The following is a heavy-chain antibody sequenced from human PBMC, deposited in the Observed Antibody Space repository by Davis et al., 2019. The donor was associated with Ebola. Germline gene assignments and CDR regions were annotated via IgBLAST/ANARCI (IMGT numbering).Heavy chain of an antibody. CDR2: IIPIFGTA. CDR1: GGTFTSYY. Sequence: SVKVSCKASGGTFTSYYMHWVRQAPGQGLEWMGGIIPIFGTANYAQKFQGRVTITADESTSTAYMELSSLRSEDTAVYYCASGGITMVQGEPRYGMDVWGQGTTVTVSS. CDR3: ASGGITMVQGEPRYGMDV. J-gene: IGHJ6*02. V-gene: IGHV1-69*13. D-gene: IGHD3-10*01.